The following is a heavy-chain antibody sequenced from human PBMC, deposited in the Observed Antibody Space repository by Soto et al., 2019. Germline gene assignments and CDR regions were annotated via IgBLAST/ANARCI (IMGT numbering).Heavy chain of an antibody. CDR1: XXYVSNYX. CDR3: ARDRRDGDTL. V-gene: IGHV3-66*01. Sequence: EVQVVESGGGLVQPGGSLRLXXAXSXXYVSNYXXSWFRQAPGKGLEWVSVIYRGGEIYYADSVQGRFTTSRDISRNSLDLQMNSLRVDDTAVYYCARDRRDGDTLWGQGVVVTVSS. CDR2: IYRGGEI. D-gene: IGHD5-18*01. J-gene: IGHJ4*02.